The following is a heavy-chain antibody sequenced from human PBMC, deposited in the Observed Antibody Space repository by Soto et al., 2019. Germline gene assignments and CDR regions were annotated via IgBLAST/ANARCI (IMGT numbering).Heavy chain of an antibody. CDR2: ISYDGSNK. J-gene: IGHJ4*02. V-gene: IGHV3-30-3*01. CDR3: ARPLRDGNYESSGYHY. CDR1: GFTFSSYA. Sequence: QVQLVESGGGVVQPGRSLRLSCAASGFTFSSYAMHWVRQAPGKGLEWVAVISYDGSNKYYSDSVKGRFTISRDNSKNTLYLQMNSLRAEDTAVYYCARPLRDGNYESSGYHYWGQGTLVTVSS. D-gene: IGHD3-22*01.